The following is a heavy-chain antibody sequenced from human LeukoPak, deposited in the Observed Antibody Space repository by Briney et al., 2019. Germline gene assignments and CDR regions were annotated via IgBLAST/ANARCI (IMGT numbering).Heavy chain of an antibody. CDR3: AREDDWNYEDY. V-gene: IGHV3-30-3*01. Sequence: PGGSLRLSCAASGFIFSDYAMHWLRQPPGKGLEWVAVISKDGVHEFYGDSVQGRFSISRDNAKNSLYLQMNSLRAEDTAIYYCAREDDWNYEDYWGQGTLVTVSS. D-gene: IGHD1-7*01. J-gene: IGHJ4*02. CDR1: GFIFSDYA. CDR2: ISKDGVHE.